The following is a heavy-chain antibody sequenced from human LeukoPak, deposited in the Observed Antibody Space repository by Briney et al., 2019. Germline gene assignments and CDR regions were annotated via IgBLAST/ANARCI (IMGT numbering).Heavy chain of an antibody. CDR3: ARLREDTGANWFDP. CDR1: GFTFSSYW. Sequence: GGSLRFSCAASGFTFSSYWMSWVRQAPGKGLEWVANIKQDGSEKYYVDSVKGRFTISRDNAKNSLYLQMNSLRAEDTAVYYCARLREDTGANWFDPWGQGTLVTVSS. CDR2: IKQDGSEK. J-gene: IGHJ5*02. D-gene: IGHD4-17*01. V-gene: IGHV3-7*01.